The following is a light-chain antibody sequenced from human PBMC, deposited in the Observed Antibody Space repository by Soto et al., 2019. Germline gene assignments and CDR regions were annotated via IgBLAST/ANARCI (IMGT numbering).Light chain of an antibody. CDR1: QDIRDY. CDR2: AAS. J-gene: IGKJ3*01. CDR3: QKYGGAPYT. Sequence: DIQMTQSPSSLSASVGDRVTITCRASQDIRDYLVWYQQRPGKVPSLLIYAASTLQSGVPSRFSGSGFGTDFTLTISSLQSEDVETYSCQKYGGAPYTFGPGTKVDL. V-gene: IGKV1-27*01.